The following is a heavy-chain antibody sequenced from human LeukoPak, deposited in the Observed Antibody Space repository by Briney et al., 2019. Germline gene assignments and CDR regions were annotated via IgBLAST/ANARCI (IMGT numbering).Heavy chain of an antibody. D-gene: IGHD3-3*01. Sequence: GGSLRLPCAASGFTVSSNYMSWVRQAPGKGLEWVSVIYSGGSTYYADSVKGRFTISRDNSKNTVYLQMDSLRVEDTAVYYCARDPGVVAFHYFDFWGQGTLITVSS. CDR2: IYSGGST. J-gene: IGHJ4*02. CDR3: ARDPGVVAFHYFDF. V-gene: IGHV3-53*01. CDR1: GFTVSSNY.